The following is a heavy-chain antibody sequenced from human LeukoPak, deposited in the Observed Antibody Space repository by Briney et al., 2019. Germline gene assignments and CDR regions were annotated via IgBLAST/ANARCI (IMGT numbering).Heavy chain of an antibody. CDR3: ATGYYYDSTMDY. CDR1: GYTLTELS. CDR2: FDPEDGET. V-gene: IGHV1-24*01. J-gene: IGHJ4*02. D-gene: IGHD3-22*01. Sequence: ASVKVSCKVSGYTLTELSMHWVRQAPGKGLEWMGGFDPEDGETIYAQKFQGRVTMTEDTSTDTAYMELSSLRSEDTAVYYCATGYYYDSTMDYWGQGTLVTVSS.